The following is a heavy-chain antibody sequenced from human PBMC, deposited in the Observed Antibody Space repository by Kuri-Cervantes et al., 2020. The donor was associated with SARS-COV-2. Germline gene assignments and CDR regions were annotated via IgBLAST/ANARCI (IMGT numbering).Heavy chain of an antibody. CDR2: ISYDGSNK. V-gene: IGHV3-30-3*01. Sequence: GGSLRLSCAASGFTFSSYAMHWVRQAPGKGLEWVAVISYDGSNKYYADSVKGRFTISRDNAKNSLYLQMNSLRAEDTAVYYCARDHRSGPEGIYFDYRGQGTLVTVSS. CDR3: ARDHRSGPEGIYFDY. J-gene: IGHJ4*02. CDR1: GFTFSSYA. D-gene: IGHD6-13*01.